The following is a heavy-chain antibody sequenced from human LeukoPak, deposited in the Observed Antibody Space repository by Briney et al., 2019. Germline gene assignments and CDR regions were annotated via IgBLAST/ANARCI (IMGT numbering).Heavy chain of an antibody. Sequence: GGSLRLSCAASGFTFSNYWMSWVRQAPGKGLELVAQIKQDGSENYYVDSVKGRFTISRDNAKNSLYLQLNSLRAEDTALYYCAWDKQVGATTGSWFDPWGQGTLVTVSS. CDR2: IKQDGSEN. J-gene: IGHJ5*02. V-gene: IGHV3-7*01. CDR1: GFTFSNYW. D-gene: IGHD1-26*01. CDR3: AWDKQVGATTGSWFDP.